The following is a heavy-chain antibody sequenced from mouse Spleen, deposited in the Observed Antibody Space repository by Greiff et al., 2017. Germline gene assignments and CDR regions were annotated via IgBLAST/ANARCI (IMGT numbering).Heavy chain of an antibody. J-gene: IGHJ2*01. CDR1: GYTFTNYW. CDR2: IYPGGGYT. CDR3: ARGITTVVDPYYFDY. Sequence: VMLVESGAELVRPGTSVKMSCKASGYTFTNYWIGWAKQRPGHGLEWIGDIYPGGGYTNYNEKFKGKATLTADKSSSTAYMQFSSLTSEDSAIYYCARGITTVVDPYYFDYWGQGTTLTVSS. D-gene: IGHD1-1*01. V-gene: IGHV1-63*01.